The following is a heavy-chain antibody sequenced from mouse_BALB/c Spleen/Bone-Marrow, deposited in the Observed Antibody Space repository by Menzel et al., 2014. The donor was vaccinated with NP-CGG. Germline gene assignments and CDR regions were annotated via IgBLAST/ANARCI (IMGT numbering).Heavy chain of an antibody. V-gene: IGHV4-1*02. Sequence: EVQGVESGGGLVQPGGSLKLSCAASGFDFSRYWVSWVRQAPGKGLEWIGEINPDSSTINYTPSLKYKFIISRDNAKNTLYLQMSKVRSEDAALYYCSRLGYYGGFAYWGQGTLVTVSA. D-gene: IGHD2-3*01. CDR1: GFDFSRYW. CDR2: INPDSSTI. CDR3: SRLGYYGGFAY. J-gene: IGHJ3*01.